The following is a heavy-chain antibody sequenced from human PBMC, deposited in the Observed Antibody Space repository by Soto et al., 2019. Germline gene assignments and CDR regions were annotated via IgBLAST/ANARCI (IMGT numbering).Heavy chain of an antibody. V-gene: IGHV3-30-3*01. D-gene: IGHD1-1*01. J-gene: IGHJ4*02. Sequence: TGGSLRLSCAASGFTFSSYAMHWVRQAPGKGLEWVAVISYDGSNKYYADSVKGRFTISRDNSKNTLYLQMNSLRAEDTAVYYCARDINWNAGKHFDYWGQGTLVTVSS. CDR2: ISYDGSNK. CDR1: GFTFSSYA. CDR3: ARDINWNAGKHFDY.